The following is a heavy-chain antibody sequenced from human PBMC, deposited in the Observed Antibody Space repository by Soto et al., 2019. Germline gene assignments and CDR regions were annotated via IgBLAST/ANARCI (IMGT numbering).Heavy chain of an antibody. D-gene: IGHD6-13*01. CDR1: GESVSRNSAA. CDR3: ARGPLVAAAGTFYFDY. CDR2: TYYRSKWYN. V-gene: IGHV6-1*01. Sequence: SQTLSRTCAISGESVSRNSAAWNWIRESPSRRLEWLGGTYYRSKWYNDYAVSVKSRLTIHPDTSKNQFSLQLHSVAQEDTAVYYCARGPLVAAAGTFYFDYWGQGTLVTVSS. J-gene: IGHJ4*02.